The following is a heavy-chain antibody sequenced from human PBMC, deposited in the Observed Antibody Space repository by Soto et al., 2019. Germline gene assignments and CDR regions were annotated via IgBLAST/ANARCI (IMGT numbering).Heavy chain of an antibody. V-gene: IGHV4-31*03. CDR1: GGSISSGGYY. D-gene: IGHD4-17*01. CDR3: ARSPEATVTAFDY. J-gene: IGHJ4*02. CDR2: IYYSGST. Sequence: QVQLQESGPGLVKPSQTLSLTCTVSGGSISSGGYYWSWIRQHPGKGLEWIGYIYYSGSTYYNPSLKSRVTISVATSKNLFSLKLSSVTAADTAVYYCARSPEATVTAFDYWGPGTLVTVSS.